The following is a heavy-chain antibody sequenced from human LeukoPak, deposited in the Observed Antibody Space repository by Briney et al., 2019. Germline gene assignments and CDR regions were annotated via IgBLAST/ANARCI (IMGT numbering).Heavy chain of an antibody. V-gene: IGHV3-21*01. CDR3: AREGGGAARPYYYYYYMDV. J-gene: IGHJ6*03. CDR2: ISSSSSYI. Sequence: PGGSLRLSCAASGFTFSSYSMNWVRQAPGKGLEWVSPISSSSSYIYYADSVKGRFTISRDNAKNSLYLQMNSLRAEDTAVYYCAREGGGAARPYYYYYYMDVWGKGTTVTVSS. D-gene: IGHD6-6*01. CDR1: GFTFSSYS.